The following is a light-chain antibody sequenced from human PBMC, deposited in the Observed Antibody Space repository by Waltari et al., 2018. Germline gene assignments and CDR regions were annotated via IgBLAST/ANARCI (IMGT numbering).Light chain of an antibody. Sequence: DIQMTQSPPSLSASVGDRATSPCRASQSIRSYLKWYQQKPGNAPKILIYAASSLQSGVPSRFSGSGSETDFTLTISSLQPEDFATYYCQQSYSTPYTFGQGTKLEIK. J-gene: IGKJ2*01. CDR3: QQSYSTPYT. V-gene: IGKV1-39*01. CDR2: AAS. CDR1: QSIRSY.